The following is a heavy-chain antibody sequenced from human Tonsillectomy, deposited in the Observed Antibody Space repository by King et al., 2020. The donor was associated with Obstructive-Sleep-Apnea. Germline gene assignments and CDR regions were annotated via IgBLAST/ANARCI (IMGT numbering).Heavy chain of an antibody. D-gene: IGHD2-2*01. J-gene: IGHJ6*02. CDR2: ISADNGNT. CDR1: GYTFTSYG. CDR3: AREGDCSSTSCYAYYYYYYGMDV. Sequence: QLVQSGAEVKKPGASVKVSCKASGYTFTSYGISWVRQAPGQGLEWMGWISADNGNTNYAQKLQGRVTMTTDSSTSTAYMELRSLRSDDTAVYYCAREGDCSSTSCYAYYYYYYGMDVWGQGTTVTVSS. V-gene: IGHV1-18*04.